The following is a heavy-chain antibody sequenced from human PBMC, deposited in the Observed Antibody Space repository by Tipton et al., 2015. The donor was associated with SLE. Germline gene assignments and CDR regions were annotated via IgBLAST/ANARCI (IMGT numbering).Heavy chain of an antibody. J-gene: IGHJ3*02. V-gene: IGHV4-59*01. Sequence: LRLSCTVSGGAISNYYWSWIRQPPGKGLEWIGWIYHTGSTDYNPSLKSRVTISVDTSKNQFSLRLSSVTAADTAVYYCARDYYGSGFDAFDIWGQGTMVTVSS. CDR3: ARDYYGSGFDAFDI. CDR2: IYHTGST. D-gene: IGHD3-10*01. CDR1: GGAISNYY.